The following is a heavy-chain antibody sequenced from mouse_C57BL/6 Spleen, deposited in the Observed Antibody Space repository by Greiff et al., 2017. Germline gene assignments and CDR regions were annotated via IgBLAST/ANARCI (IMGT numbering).Heavy chain of an antibody. CDR1: GYTFTSYT. CDR2: INPSSGYT. CDR3: AYSSGYGFAY. J-gene: IGHJ3*01. Sequence: QVQLKEPGAELARPGASVKMSCKASGYTFTSYTMHWVKQRPGQGLEWIGYINPSSGYTKYNQKFKDKATLTADKSSSTAYMQLSSLTSEDSAVYYCAYSSGYGFAYWGQGTLVTVSA. V-gene: IGHV1-4*01. D-gene: IGHD3-2*02.